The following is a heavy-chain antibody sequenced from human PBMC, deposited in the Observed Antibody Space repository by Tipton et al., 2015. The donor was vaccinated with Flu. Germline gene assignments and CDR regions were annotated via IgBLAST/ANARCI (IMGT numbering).Heavy chain of an antibody. CDR3: AREGEELLSGRPFDY. J-gene: IGHJ4*02. D-gene: IGHD3-10*01. CDR1: GFSFSSSE. V-gene: IGHV3-48*03. Sequence: SLRLSCAASGFSFSSSEMIWVRQAPGKGLEWISYLSSGGSTIYYADSVKGRFTISRDNAKNSLYLQMNSLRAEDTAVYYCAREGEELLSGRPFDYWGQGTLVTVSS. CDR2: LSSGGSTI.